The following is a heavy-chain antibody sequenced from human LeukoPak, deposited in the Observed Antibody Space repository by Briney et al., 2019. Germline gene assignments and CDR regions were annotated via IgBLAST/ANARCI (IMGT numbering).Heavy chain of an antibody. J-gene: IGHJ4*02. CDR2: INTDGSST. CDR3: ARGDGYRPLNY. D-gene: IGHD5-24*01. V-gene: IGHV3-74*01. Sequence: GRSLRLSCAASGFTFSSYAMHWVRQAPGKGLVWVSRINTDGSSTNYADSVKGRFTISRDNAKNTLYLQMNSLRAEDTAVYYCARGDGYRPLNYWGQGTLVTVSS. CDR1: GFTFSSYA.